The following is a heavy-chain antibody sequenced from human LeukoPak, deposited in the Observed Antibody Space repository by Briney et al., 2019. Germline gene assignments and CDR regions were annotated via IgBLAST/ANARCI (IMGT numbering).Heavy chain of an antibody. J-gene: IGHJ5*02. Sequence: ASVKVSCKASGYTFTGYYMHWVRQVPGQGLEWMGRINPNSGGTNYAQKFQGRVTMTRDTSISTAYMELSRLRSDDTAVYYCARDGPWIQLWLASNWFDPWGQGTLVTVSS. CDR2: INPNSGGT. CDR1: GYTFTGYY. CDR3: ARDGPWIQLWLASNWFDP. V-gene: IGHV1-2*06. D-gene: IGHD5-18*01.